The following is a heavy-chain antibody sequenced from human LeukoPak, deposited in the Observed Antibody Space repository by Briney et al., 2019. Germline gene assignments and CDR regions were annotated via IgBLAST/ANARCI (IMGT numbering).Heavy chain of an antibody. CDR3: ARAHSGSGSYGLDY. CDR1: GFTVISNY. Sequence: GGSLRLSCAASGFTVISNYMSWVRQAPGKGLEWVSVIYSGGNTYYADSVKGRFITSRDNSKNTLYLQMNSLRAEDTAVYYCARAHSGSGSYGLDYWGQGTLVTVSS. CDR2: IYSGGNT. D-gene: IGHD3-10*01. V-gene: IGHV3-53*01. J-gene: IGHJ4*02.